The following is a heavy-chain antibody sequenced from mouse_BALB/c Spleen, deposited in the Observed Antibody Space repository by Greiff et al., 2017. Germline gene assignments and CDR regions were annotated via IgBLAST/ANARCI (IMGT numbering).Heavy chain of an antibody. CDR2: IDPENGNT. D-gene: IGHD4-1*01. V-gene: IGHV14-1*02. Sequence: VQLQQSGAELVRPGALVKLSCKASGFNIKDYYMHWVKQRPEQGLEWIGWIDPENGNTIYDPKFQGKASITADTSSNTAYLQLCSLTSEDTAVYYCARETGTGGDFDYWGQGTTLTVSS. J-gene: IGHJ2*01. CDR3: ARETGTGGDFDY. CDR1: GFNIKDYY.